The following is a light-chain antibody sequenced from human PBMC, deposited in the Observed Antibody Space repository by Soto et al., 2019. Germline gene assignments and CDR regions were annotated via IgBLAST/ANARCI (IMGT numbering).Light chain of an antibody. Sequence: DIQMTQSPSSLSASVGDRVTITCRASQSISSYLNWYQQKPGKAPKLLIYAASSLQSRVPSRFSGSGSGTDFNLTISSLQPEDFATYYCQQSFSIPFTFGPGTKVDIK. J-gene: IGKJ3*01. CDR2: AAS. CDR1: QSISSY. CDR3: QQSFSIPFT. V-gene: IGKV1-39*01.